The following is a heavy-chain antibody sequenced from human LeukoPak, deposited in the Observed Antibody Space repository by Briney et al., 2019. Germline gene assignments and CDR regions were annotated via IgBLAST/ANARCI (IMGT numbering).Heavy chain of an antibody. CDR3: ARDEVSYGGYFDY. V-gene: IGHV4-61*02. Sequence: PSQTLSLTCTVSGGSISSGSYYWSWIRQPAGKGLEWIGRIYTSGSTNYNPSLKSRVTISVDTSKNQFSLKLSSVTAADTAVYYCARDEVSYGGYFDYWGQGTLVTVSS. CDR2: IYTSGST. D-gene: IGHD4-23*01. J-gene: IGHJ4*02. CDR1: GGSISSGSYY.